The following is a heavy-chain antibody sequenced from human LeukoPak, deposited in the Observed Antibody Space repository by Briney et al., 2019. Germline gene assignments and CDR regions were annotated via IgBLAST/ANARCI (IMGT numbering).Heavy chain of an antibody. V-gene: IGHV4-39*01. J-gene: IGHJ4*02. CDR3: ARGYSPTLFDY. CDR2: IYYSGST. D-gene: IGHD2-21*01. Sequence: SETLSLTCTVSGGSISSSSYYWGWIRQPPGKGLEWIGSIYYSGSTYYNPSLKSRVTISVDTSKNQFSLKLSSVTAADTAVYYCARGYSPTLFDYWGQGTLVTVSS. CDR1: GGSISSSSYY.